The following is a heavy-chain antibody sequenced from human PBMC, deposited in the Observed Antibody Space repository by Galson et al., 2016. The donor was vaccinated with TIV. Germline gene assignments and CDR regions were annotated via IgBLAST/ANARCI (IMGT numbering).Heavy chain of an antibody. CDR3: ARGPGCTYGYIFDY. D-gene: IGHD5-18*01. CDR2: VSTSGGTT. Sequence: SVKVSCKASGYIFTSWYMRWVRQAPGQGLEWVGIVSTSGGTTSYAQKFQGRVAMTSDTSTSTVYMELNSLKSEETAVYDCARGPGCTYGYIFDYWGQGTPVTVAS. J-gene: IGHJ4*02. CDR1: GYIFTSWY. V-gene: IGHV1-46*01.